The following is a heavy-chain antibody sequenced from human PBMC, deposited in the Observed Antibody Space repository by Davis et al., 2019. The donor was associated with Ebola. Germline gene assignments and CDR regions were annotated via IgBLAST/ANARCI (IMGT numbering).Heavy chain of an antibody. D-gene: IGHD4-17*01. CDR1: GFTVSSNH. V-gene: IGHV3-53*01. CDR3: ATTSDYRFDN. Sequence: PGGSLRLPCVASGFTVSSNHMSWVRQAPGKGLEWVSILYSGGSTYYADSVKGRFTISRDNSKNTLYLQMNSLRAEDTAVYYCATTSDYRFDNWGQGTLVTVTS. J-gene: IGHJ4*02. CDR2: LYSGGST.